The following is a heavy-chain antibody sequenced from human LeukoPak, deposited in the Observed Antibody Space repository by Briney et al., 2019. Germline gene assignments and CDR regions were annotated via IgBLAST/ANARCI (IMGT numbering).Heavy chain of an antibody. J-gene: IGHJ4*02. CDR2: INSDGGST. CDR1: GFTFSSYW. CDR3: ARRIQGMAPYYFDY. D-gene: IGHD5-24*01. Sequence: GGSLRLSCTASGFTFSSYWMHWVREAPGKGLVWVSRINSDGGSTSYADSVKGRFTISRDNAKNTLYLQMNSLRAEDTAVYYCARRIQGMAPYYFDYWGRGTLVTVSS. V-gene: IGHV3-74*01.